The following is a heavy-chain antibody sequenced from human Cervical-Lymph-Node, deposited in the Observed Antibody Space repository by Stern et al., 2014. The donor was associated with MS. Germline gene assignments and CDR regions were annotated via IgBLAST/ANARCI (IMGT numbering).Heavy chain of an antibody. J-gene: IGHJ5*01. D-gene: IGHD6-19*01. Sequence: VQLVESGGGLVQTGGSQRLSCVASGSTFSTSWMSWVRQAPGKGLEWVANIKRDGSETYYLDSVKGRFTISRDNAKSSLYLEMNSLRAEDTAVYYCTRFLQSGWSDLFDSWGRGTLVTVSS. CDR3: TRFLQSGWSDLFDS. V-gene: IGHV3-7*01. CDR2: IKRDGSET. CDR1: GSTFSTSW.